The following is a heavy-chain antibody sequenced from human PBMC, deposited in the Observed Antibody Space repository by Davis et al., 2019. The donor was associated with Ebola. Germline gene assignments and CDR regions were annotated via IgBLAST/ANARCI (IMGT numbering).Heavy chain of an antibody. CDR2: IWYDGSNK. V-gene: IGHV3-33*01. Sequence: GESLKISCAASGFTFSSYGMHWVRQAPGKGLEWVAVIWYDGSNKYYADSVKGRFTISRDNSKTTLYLQMNSLRAEDTAVYYCARDSYSTDWGFDYWGQGTLVTVSS. CDR1: GFTFSSYG. D-gene: IGHD4-11*01. J-gene: IGHJ4*02. CDR3: ARDSYSTDWGFDY.